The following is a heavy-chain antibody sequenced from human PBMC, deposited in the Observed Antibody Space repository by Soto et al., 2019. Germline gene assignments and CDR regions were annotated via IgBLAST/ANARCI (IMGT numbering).Heavy chain of an antibody. CDR2: IYYSGST. D-gene: IGHD5-18*01. Sequence: SETLSLTCTVSGGSISSPDSYWSWIRQPPGEGLEWIGYIYYSGSTYYNPSLQSRVTISVDTAKGQFSLRLSSVTAADTAVYYCARAVRGYTHDAVDYWRQGTQVTVSS. CDR3: ARAVRGYTHDAVDY. CDR1: GGSISSPDSY. V-gene: IGHV4-30-4*01. J-gene: IGHJ4*02.